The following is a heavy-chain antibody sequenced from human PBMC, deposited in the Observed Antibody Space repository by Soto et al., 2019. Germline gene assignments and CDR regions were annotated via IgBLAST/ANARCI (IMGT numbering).Heavy chain of an antibody. J-gene: IGHJ6*02. V-gene: IGHV1-69*13. D-gene: IGHD3-3*01. CDR1: GGTFSSYA. Sequence: SVKVSCKASGGTFSSYAISWVRQAPGQGLEWMGGIIPIFGTANYAQKFQGRVTITADESTSTAYMELSSLRSEDTAVYYCARAKNYDFWSGYYQDYYYGMDVWGQGTTVTVSS. CDR3: ARAKNYDFWSGYYQDYYYGMDV. CDR2: IIPIFGTA.